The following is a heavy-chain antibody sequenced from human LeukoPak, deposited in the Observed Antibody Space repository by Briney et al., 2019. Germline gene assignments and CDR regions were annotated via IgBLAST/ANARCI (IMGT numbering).Heavy chain of an antibody. Sequence: ASVKVSCKASGYTFTSFDFNWVRQATGQGLEWMGWMKSNNGHTGYAQKFQGRVTMTRATSISTAYMELSSLTFEDTAVYYCARGPPNWGMVGYWGQGTLVTVSS. CDR2: MKSNNGHT. CDR1: GYTFTSFD. J-gene: IGHJ4*02. CDR3: ARGPPNWGMVGY. V-gene: IGHV1-8*01. D-gene: IGHD7-27*01.